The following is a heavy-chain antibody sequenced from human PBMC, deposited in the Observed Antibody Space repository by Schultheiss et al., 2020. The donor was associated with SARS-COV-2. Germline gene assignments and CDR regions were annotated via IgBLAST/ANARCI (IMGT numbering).Heavy chain of an antibody. CDR3: AHMVQGVIIKRVWWFDP. CDR2: IDWDDDK. V-gene: IGHV2-70*12. D-gene: IGHD3-10*01. J-gene: IGHJ5*02. CDR1: GGSISSGDYY. Sequence: TLSLTCTVSGGSISSGDYYWSWIRQPPGKALEWLARIDWDDDKYYSTSLKTRLTISKDTSKNQVVLTMTNMDPVDTATYYCAHMVQGVIIKRVWWFDPWGQGTLVTVSS.